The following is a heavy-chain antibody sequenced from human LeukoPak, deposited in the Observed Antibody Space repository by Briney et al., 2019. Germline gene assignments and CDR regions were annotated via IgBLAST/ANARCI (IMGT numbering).Heavy chain of an antibody. CDR3: ARVEGSCRGAGCYPFSFDD. CDR2: LYSSGNS. V-gene: IGHV4-4*07. Sequence: ASETLSLTCTVSGGSISSYYWNWIRQPAGKGLEWIGRLYSSGNSNYNPSLKSRVTMSVDTSKNQFSLNLSSVIAADTAVYYCARVEGSCRGAGCYPFSFDDWGQGNLVTVSS. D-gene: IGHD2-15*01. J-gene: IGHJ4*02. CDR1: GGSISSYY.